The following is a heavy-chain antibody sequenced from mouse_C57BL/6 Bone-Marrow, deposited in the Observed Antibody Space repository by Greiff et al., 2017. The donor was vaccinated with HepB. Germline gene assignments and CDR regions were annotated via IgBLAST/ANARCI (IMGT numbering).Heavy chain of an antibody. V-gene: IGHV1-9*01. CDR1: GYTFTGYW. J-gene: IGHJ1*03. CDR2: ILPGSGST. CDR3: AREGITTVVADWYFDV. Sequence: QVQLQQSGAELMKPGASVKLSCKATGYTFTGYWIEWVKQRPGHGLEWIGEILPGSGSTNYNEKFKGKATFTADTSSNTAYMQLSSLTTEDSAIYYYAREGITTVVADWYFDVWGTGTTVTVSS. D-gene: IGHD1-1*01.